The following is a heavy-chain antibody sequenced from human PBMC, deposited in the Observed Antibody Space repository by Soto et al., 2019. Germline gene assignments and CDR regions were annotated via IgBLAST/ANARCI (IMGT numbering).Heavy chain of an antibody. CDR3: AREENWNYAY. J-gene: IGHJ4*02. D-gene: IGHD1-7*01. Sequence: PSESLSLTCTVSGDSFSSGRYYWSWFRQPPGKGLEWIGYIYYSGSTNYNPSLKSRVTISVDTSKNQFSLKLSSVTAADTAVYYCAREENWNYAYWGQGTLVTVSS. V-gene: IGHV4-61*01. CDR2: IYYSGST. CDR1: GDSFSSGRYY.